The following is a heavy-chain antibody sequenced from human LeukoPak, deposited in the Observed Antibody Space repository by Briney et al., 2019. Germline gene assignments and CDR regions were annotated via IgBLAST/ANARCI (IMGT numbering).Heavy chain of an antibody. V-gene: IGHV3-9*01. J-gene: IGHJ6*02. D-gene: IGHD1-14*01. CDR1: GFTFDDYA. CDR2: ISWNSGSI. Sequence: PGGSLRLSCAASGFTFDDYAMHWVRQAPGKGLEWVSGISWNSGSIGYADSVKGRFTISRDNAKNPLYLQMNSLRAEDTALYYCAKDIFTGRYGMDVWGQGTTVTVS. CDR3: AKDIFTGRYGMDV.